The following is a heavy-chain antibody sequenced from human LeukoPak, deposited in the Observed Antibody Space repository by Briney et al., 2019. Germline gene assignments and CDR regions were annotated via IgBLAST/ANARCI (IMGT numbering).Heavy chain of an antibody. J-gene: IGHJ1*01. CDR3: AREGIYGDSSVEYFQH. D-gene: IGHD4-17*01. CDR2: ISYDGSNK. CDR1: GFTFSSYG. V-gene: IGHV3-30*03. Sequence: PGGSLRLSCAASGFTFSSYGMHWVRQAPGKGLEWVAVISYDGSNKYYADSVKGRFTISRDNSKNTLYLQMNSLRAEDTAVYYCAREGIYGDSSVEYFQHWGQGTLVTVSS.